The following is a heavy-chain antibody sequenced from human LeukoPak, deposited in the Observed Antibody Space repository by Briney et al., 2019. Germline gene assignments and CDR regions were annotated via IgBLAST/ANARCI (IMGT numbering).Heavy chain of an antibody. Sequence: GGSLRLSCAASGFTFSSCGMHWVRQAPGKGLEWVAVISYDGNKKYYADSVKGRITISRDNSKNTLYLQMNSLRAEDTAVYYCAKELRTGYSGAFDIWGQGTMVTVSS. CDR3: AKELRTGYSGAFDI. CDR1: GFTFSSCG. J-gene: IGHJ3*02. V-gene: IGHV3-30*18. CDR2: ISYDGNKK. D-gene: IGHD5-18*01.